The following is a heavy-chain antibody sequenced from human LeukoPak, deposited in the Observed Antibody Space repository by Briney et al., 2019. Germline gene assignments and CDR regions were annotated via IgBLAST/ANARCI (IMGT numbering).Heavy chain of an antibody. CDR2: IYYSGST. D-gene: IGHD3-22*01. V-gene: IGHV4-59*12. CDR3: AYEYYYDTSGYYSLAH. J-gene: IGHJ4*02. CDR1: GGSISSYY. Sequence: SSETLSLTCTVSGGSISSYYWSWIRQPPGKGLEWIGYIYYSGSTNYNPSLRSRVTMSVDTSKNLFSLKMSSVTAADTAVYYCAYEYYYDTSGYYSLAHWGQGTLVTVSS.